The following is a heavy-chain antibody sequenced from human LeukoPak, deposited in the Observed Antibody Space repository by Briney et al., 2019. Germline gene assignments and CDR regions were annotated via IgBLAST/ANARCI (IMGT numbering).Heavy chain of an antibody. CDR1: GYSISSSNW. CDR3: ARTYDPYYYYYMDV. Sequence: PSETLSLTCAVSGYSISSSNWWGWIRQPPGKGLEWIGYIYYSGSTNYNPSLKSRVTISVDTSKNQFSLKLSSVTAADTAVYYCARTYDPYYYYYMDVWGKGTTVTVSS. J-gene: IGHJ6*03. CDR2: IYYSGST. D-gene: IGHD3-3*01. V-gene: IGHV4-28*01.